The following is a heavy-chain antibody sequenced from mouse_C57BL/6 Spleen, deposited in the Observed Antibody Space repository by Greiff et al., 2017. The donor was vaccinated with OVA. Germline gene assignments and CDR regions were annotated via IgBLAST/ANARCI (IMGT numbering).Heavy chain of an antibody. V-gene: IGHV1-19*01. CDR3: ARWGGNSYYFDY. J-gene: IGHJ2*01. CDR1: GYTFTDYY. D-gene: IGHD2-1*01. CDR2: INPYNGGT. Sequence: VQLQQSGPVLVKPGASVKMSCKASGYTFTDYYMNWVKQSHGKSLEWIGVINPYNGGTSYNQKFKGKATLTVDKSSSTAYMELNSLTSEDSAVYYCARWGGNSYYFDYWGQGTTLTVSS.